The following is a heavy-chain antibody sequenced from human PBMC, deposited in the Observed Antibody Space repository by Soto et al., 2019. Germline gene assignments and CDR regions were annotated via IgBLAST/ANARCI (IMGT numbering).Heavy chain of an antibody. CDR2: MFYGVST. CDR3: ARLPSRHLVDY. V-gene: IGHV4-39*01. D-gene: IGHD3-3*02. Sequence: LSXTCTGSVSSIDSSGYYWGWLRQPPGKGLEWIGSMFYGVSTYYNPSLKSRVTVSVDTSKNQFSLNLRSVTAADTAVYYCARLPSRHLVDYWGQGTLVTVSS. J-gene: IGHJ4*02. CDR1: VSSIDSSGYY.